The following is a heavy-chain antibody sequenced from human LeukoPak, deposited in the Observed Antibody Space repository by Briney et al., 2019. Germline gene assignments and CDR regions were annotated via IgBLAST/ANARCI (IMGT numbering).Heavy chain of an antibody. J-gene: IGHJ4*02. CDR2: ISAYNGNT. V-gene: IGHV1-18*01. CDR3: ARPASYYDFWSGYSYFDY. Sequence: GASVKVSCKASGYTFTSYGISWVRQAPGQGLEWMGWISAYNGNTNYAQKLQGRVTMTTDTSTSTVYMELSSLRSEDTAVYYCARPASYYDFWSGYSYFDYWGQGTLVTVSS. D-gene: IGHD3-3*01. CDR1: GYTFTSYG.